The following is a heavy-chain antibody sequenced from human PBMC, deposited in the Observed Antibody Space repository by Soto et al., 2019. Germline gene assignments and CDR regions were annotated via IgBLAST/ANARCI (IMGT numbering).Heavy chain of an antibody. Sequence: GGSLRLSCAASGFTASNSYMSWVRQAPGKGLEWVSVIYSGGSTYYADSEKGRFTISRDSSKNTLYLQMNSLRAEDTAVYYCARGFQSCFRYWGEGIMVTVYS. CDR1: GFTASNSY. J-gene: IGHJ4*02. CDR3: ARGFQSCFRY. CDR2: IYSGGST. D-gene: IGHD2-21*01. V-gene: IGHV3-53*01.